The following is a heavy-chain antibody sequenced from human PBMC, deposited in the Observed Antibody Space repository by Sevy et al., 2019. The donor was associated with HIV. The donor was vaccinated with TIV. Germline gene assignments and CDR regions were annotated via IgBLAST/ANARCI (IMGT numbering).Heavy chain of an antibody. Sequence: ASVKVSCKASGYTFTSYGISWVRQAPGQGLEWMGWISAYNGNTNYAQKLQGRVTMTTDTSTSTAYMEPRSLRSDDTAVYYCARAFLTGGSSWYVTIPLGYWGQGTLVTVSS. CDR2: ISAYNGNT. V-gene: IGHV1-18*01. CDR1: GYTFTSYG. D-gene: IGHD6-13*01. J-gene: IGHJ4*02. CDR3: ARAFLTGGSSWYVTIPLGY.